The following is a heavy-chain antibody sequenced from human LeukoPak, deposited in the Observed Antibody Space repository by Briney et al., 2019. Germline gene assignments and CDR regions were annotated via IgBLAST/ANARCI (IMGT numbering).Heavy chain of an antibody. J-gene: IGHJ4*02. CDR3: ARDLGGCGDRFCSYYFDH. D-gene: IGHD2-21*02. V-gene: IGHV3-33*01. CDR2: ICYDGSYK. Sequence: PGGSLRLSCGASGFTFSSYGMNWLRQAPGKGLEWVAVICYDGSYKYYADSAKGRFTISRDNSKNTVYLQMDSLRVEDTALYYCARDLGGCGDRFCSYYFDHWGQGIQVTVSS. CDR1: GFTFSSYG.